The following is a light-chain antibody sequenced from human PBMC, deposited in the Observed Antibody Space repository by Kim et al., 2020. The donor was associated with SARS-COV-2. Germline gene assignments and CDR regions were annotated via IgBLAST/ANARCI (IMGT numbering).Light chain of an antibody. CDR1: MSNIGNNF. CDR3: ASWDDGLNGPV. J-gene: IGLJ3*02. V-gene: IGLV1-47*01. CDR2: RNH. Sequence: GQRVTISCSGSMSNIGNNFVYWYQQLPGAAPKRLVYRNHERPSGVPDRFSGSKSDTSASLAITGLRSADEADYYCASWDDGLNGPVFGGGTQLTVL.